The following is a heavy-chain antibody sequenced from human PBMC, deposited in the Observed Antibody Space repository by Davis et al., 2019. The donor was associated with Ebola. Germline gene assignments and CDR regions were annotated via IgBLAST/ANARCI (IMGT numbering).Heavy chain of an antibody. CDR3: ARWVPATIFEDDYYYYGMDV. CDR2: ISAYNGNT. J-gene: IGHJ6*02. V-gene: IGHV1-18*04. Sequence: ASVKVSCKASGYTFTSYGISWVRQAPGQGLEWMGWISAYNGNTNYAQKLQGRVTMTTDTSTSTAYMELSSLRSEDTAVYYCARWVPATIFEDDYYYYGMDVWGQGTTVTVSS. CDR1: GYTFTSYG. D-gene: IGHD3-3*01.